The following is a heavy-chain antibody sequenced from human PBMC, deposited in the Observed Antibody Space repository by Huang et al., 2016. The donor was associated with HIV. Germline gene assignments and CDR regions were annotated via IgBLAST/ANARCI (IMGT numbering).Heavy chain of an antibody. V-gene: IGHV4-39*01. J-gene: IGHJ3*02. CDR1: GGSISSGSYY. Sequence: QLQLQESGPGLVKPSETLSLTCTVSGGSISSGSYYWGWIRQPPGKGVEWIGSIYFSGSTYYNPALKSRVTISVDTSKNQFSLKLSSVTAADTAVYYCARLPYYYGSGSYYDAFDIWGQGTMVTVSS. CDR3: ARLPYYYGSGSYYDAFDI. D-gene: IGHD3-10*01. CDR2: IYFSGST.